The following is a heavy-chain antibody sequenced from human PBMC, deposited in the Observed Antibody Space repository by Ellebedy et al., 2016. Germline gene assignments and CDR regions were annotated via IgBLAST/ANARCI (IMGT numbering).Heavy chain of an antibody. CDR1: GFSLSTSGMC. CDR2: IDWDDDK. CDR3: TREQQLVLDLAAFDI. V-gene: IGHV2-70*02. D-gene: IGHD6-13*01. Sequence: SGPTLVXPTQTLTLTCTFSGFSLSTSGMCVSWIRQPPGKALEWLALIDWDDDKYYSTSLKTRLTISKDTSKNQVVLTMTNMDPVDTAVYYCTREQQLVLDLAAFDIWGQGTMVTVSS. J-gene: IGHJ3*02.